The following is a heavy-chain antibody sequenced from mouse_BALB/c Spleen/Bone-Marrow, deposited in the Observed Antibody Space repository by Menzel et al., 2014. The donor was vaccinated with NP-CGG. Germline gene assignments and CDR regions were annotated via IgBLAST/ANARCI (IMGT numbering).Heavy chain of an antibody. V-gene: IGHV1S81*02. J-gene: IGHJ3*01. D-gene: IGHD2-3*01. CDR2: INPSNGRT. CDR1: GYSFTTYW. Sequence: QVQLQQSGAELVKPGASVRLSCKASGYSFTTYWIHWVKQRPGQGLEWIGGINPSNGRTNYNEKFKSKATLTVDNSSSTAYMQLSSLTSEDSAVYYCARYDGPAWFAYWGQGTLVTVSA. CDR3: ARYDGPAWFAY.